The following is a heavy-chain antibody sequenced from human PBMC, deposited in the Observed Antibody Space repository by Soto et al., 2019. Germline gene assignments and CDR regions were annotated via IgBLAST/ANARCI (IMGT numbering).Heavy chain of an antibody. V-gene: IGHV3-33*01. CDR3: ASQDYGDSPFDY. D-gene: IGHD4-17*01. Sequence: PXGSLLLSCAASGFTFSSYGMHWVRQAPGKGLEWVAVIWYDGSNKYYADSVKGRFTISRDNSKNTLYLQMNSLRAEDTAVYYCASQDYGDSPFDYWGQGTLVTVSS. J-gene: IGHJ4*02. CDR2: IWYDGSNK. CDR1: GFTFSSYG.